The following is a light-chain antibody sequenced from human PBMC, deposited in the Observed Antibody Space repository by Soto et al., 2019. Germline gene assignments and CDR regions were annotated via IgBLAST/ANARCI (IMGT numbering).Light chain of an antibody. J-gene: IGKJ4*01. CDR1: QGVNAC. CDR2: EAS. CDR3: QQANSLPLT. Sequence: DTQMTQSPSSVSASLGDRVTITCRARQGVNACYTWYQKKPGKAPERLLIEASTLHSGVPSRFSGSGSGTDFTLTISSLQPEDFATYYCQQANSLPLTFGEGTKVEVQ. V-gene: IGKV1-12*01.